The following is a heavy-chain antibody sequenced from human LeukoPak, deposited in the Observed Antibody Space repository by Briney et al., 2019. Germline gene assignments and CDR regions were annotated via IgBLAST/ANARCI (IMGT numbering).Heavy chain of an antibody. CDR3: ATSGYSYGFNWFDP. D-gene: IGHD5-18*01. CDR2: ISGSGGST. J-gene: IGHJ5*02. CDR1: GFTFRSHD. Sequence: GGSLRLSCVASGFTFRSHDMNWVRQAPGKGLEWVSAISGSGGSTYYADSVKGRFTISRDNSKNTLYLQMNSLRAEDTAVYYCATSGYSYGFNWFDPWGQGTLVTVSS. V-gene: IGHV3-23*01.